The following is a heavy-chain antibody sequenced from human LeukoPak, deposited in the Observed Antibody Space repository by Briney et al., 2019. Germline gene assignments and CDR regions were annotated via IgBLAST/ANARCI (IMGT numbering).Heavy chain of an antibody. CDR2: IVEDGSET. Sequence: GGSLRLSCATSGFTFSSYWMTWVRQAPGKGLEWVASIVEDGSETYYLDSVKGRFTFSRDNAKNSLYLQMNSLRAEDTAVYYCARVMHYFASGSLAIYYFDYWGQGTLVTVSS. V-gene: IGHV3-7*01. D-gene: IGHD3-10*01. J-gene: IGHJ4*02. CDR3: ARVMHYFASGSLAIYYFDY. CDR1: GFTFSSYW.